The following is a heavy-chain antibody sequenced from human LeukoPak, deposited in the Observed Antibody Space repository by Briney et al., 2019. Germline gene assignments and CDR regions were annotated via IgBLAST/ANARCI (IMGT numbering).Heavy chain of an antibody. J-gene: IGHJ3*02. D-gene: IGHD5-24*01. V-gene: IGHV3-7*01. Sequence: PGGSLRLSXAASGFTISSYWMSWVRQAPGKGLEWVANIRQDGGQTYYVDSVKGRFTISRDNAKNSLYLQVNSLRAEDTAVYYCARDKHNPGSAFDIWGQGTMLTVSS. CDR2: IRQDGGQT. CDR1: GFTISSYW. CDR3: ARDKHNPGSAFDI.